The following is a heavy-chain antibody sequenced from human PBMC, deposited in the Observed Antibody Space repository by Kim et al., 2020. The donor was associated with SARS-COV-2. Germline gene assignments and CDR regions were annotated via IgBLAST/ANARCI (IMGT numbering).Heavy chain of an antibody. Sequence: GGSLRLSCTASGFTFGDYAMSWFRQAPGTGLEWVGFIRSKAYGGTTEYAASVKGRFTISRDDSKSIAYLQMNSLKTEDTAVYYCTRDPKNYVWGSYRLSWYWGQGTLVTVSS. CDR1: GFTFGDYA. J-gene: IGHJ4*02. CDR2: IRSKAYGGTT. D-gene: IGHD3-16*02. V-gene: IGHV3-49*03. CDR3: TRDPKNYVWGSYRLSWY.